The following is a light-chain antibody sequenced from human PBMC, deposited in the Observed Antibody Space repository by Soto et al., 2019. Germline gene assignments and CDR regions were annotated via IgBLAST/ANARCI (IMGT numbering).Light chain of an antibody. CDR3: QQGFTFPDR. V-gene: IGKV1-39*01. CDR1: QSIRNY. Sequence: DIQMTQFPSSLSASVGDRVTITCRASQSIRNYLRWFQQKPGRGPELMIYAAVNLESGVPSRFSGSGSGTDFTLTISSLQPEDFEPYYCQQGFTFPDRFGQGTK. CDR2: AAV. J-gene: IGKJ2*03.